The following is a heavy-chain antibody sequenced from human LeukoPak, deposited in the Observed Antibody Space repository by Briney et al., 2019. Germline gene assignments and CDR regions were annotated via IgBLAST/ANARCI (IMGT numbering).Heavy chain of an antibody. CDR2: ISSSSSYI. Sequence: SGGSLRLSCAASGFTFSSYSMNWVRQAPGKGLEWVSSISSSSSYICYADSVKGRFTISRDNAKNSLYLQMNSPRAEDTAVYYCARDRHRSSSLDYWGQGTLVTVSS. D-gene: IGHD6-6*01. CDR1: GFTFSSYS. CDR3: ARDRHRSSSLDY. J-gene: IGHJ4*02. V-gene: IGHV3-21*01.